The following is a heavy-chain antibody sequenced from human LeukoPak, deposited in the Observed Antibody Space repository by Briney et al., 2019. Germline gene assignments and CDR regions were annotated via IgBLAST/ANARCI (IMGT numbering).Heavy chain of an antibody. Sequence: PGGSLRLSCAVSGLTFSNAWMSWVRQAPGKGLEWVGRIKSKTVGGTIEYAAPVKGRFTISRDDSKNTVYPQMNSLKTEDTAVYYCTTGPGNSGYWGQGTLVTVSS. CDR3: TTGPGNSGY. CDR2: IKSKTVGGTI. CDR1: GLTFSNAW. J-gene: IGHJ4*02. V-gene: IGHV3-15*01. D-gene: IGHD4-23*01.